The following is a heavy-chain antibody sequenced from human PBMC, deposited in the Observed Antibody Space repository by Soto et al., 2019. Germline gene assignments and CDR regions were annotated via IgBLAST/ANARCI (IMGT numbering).Heavy chain of an antibody. CDR2: TSGGGDVA. D-gene: IGHD4-17*01. Sequence: EVQLLESGGGLIQPGGSLRLSCTASGFTFINYAMNWVRQAPGKGQEWVSGTSGGGDVAFYADSVKGRFAISRDNSKNALYLQMNSLRAEDSALCYCVKKSIVTVTNPVYWSFDLWGRGTLVTVSS. CDR1: GFTFINYA. J-gene: IGHJ2*01. V-gene: IGHV3-23*01. CDR3: VKKSIVTVTNPVYWSFDL.